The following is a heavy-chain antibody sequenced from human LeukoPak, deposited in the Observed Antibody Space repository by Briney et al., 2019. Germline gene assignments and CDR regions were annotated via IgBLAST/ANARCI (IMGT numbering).Heavy chain of an antibody. Sequence: GGSLRLSCAASGFTFSDYYMGWIRQAPGKGLEWVSYISSSGSTIYYADSVKGRFTISRDNSKNTLYLQMNSLRAEDTAVYYCATWELLLTEATGDAFDIWGQGTMVTVSS. CDR3: ATWELLLTEATGDAFDI. CDR2: ISSSGSTI. J-gene: IGHJ3*02. CDR1: GFTFSDYY. V-gene: IGHV3-11*04. D-gene: IGHD1-26*01.